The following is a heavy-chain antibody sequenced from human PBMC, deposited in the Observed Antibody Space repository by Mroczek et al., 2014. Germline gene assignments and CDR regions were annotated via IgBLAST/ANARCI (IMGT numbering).Heavy chain of an antibody. D-gene: IGHD5-24*01. J-gene: IGHJ4*02. V-gene: IGHV4-39*01. Sequence: TLVPHLHCLCGSISSSSYYWGWIRQPPGKGLEWIGSIYYSGSTYYNPSLKSRVTISVDTSKNQFSLKLSSVTAADTAVYYCARRGGYNLEFDYWGQGTLVTVSS. CDR3: ARRGGYNLEFDY. CDR1: GSISSSSYY. CDR2: IYYSGST.